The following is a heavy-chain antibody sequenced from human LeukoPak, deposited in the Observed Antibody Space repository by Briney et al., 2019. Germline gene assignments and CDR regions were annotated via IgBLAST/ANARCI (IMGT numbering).Heavy chain of an antibody. D-gene: IGHD6-19*01. CDR2: VNPNSGNT. CDR1: GYTFTSYD. Sequence: GASVKVSCKASGYTFTSYDINWVRQATGQGLEWMGWVNPNSGNTGYAQKFQGRVTITRNTSISTAYMELSSLRSEDTAVYYCARGGSSGWYGGYYYYYMDVWGKGTTVTVSS. J-gene: IGHJ6*03. CDR3: ARGGSSGWYGGYYYYYMDV. V-gene: IGHV1-8*03.